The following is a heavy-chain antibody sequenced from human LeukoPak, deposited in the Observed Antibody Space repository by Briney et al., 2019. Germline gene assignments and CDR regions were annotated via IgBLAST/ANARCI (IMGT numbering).Heavy chain of an antibody. J-gene: IGHJ5*02. CDR1: GGSISSGGYY. CDR2: IYYSGST. Sequence: SQTLSLTCTVSGGSISSGGYYWSWIRQHPGKGLEWIGYIYYSGSTYYNPSLKSRVTISVDTSQNQFSLKLSSLTAADTAVYYCARILIVVVPAATGGFDPWGQGTLVTVPS. D-gene: IGHD2-2*01. CDR3: ARILIVVVPAATGGFDP. V-gene: IGHV4-31*03.